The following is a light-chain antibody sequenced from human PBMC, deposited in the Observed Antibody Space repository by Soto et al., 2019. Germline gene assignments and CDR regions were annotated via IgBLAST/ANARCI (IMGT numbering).Light chain of an antibody. CDR3: VLYMGSGISV. Sequence: QTVVTQEPSFSVSPGGTVTLTCGLGSGSVSTSYYPSWYQQTPGQAPRTLIYDTNTRSSGVPGRFSGSILGNKAALTITGAQADDESDYYCVLYMGSGISVFGGGTKVTVL. CDR1: SGSVSTSYY. CDR2: DTN. J-gene: IGLJ2*01. V-gene: IGLV8-61*01.